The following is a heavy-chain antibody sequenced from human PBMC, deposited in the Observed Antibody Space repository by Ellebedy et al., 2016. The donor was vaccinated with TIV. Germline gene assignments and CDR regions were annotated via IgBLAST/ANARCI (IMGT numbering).Heavy chain of an antibody. CDR3: ARDHYGGNLFDY. CDR2: MYYSGST. CDR1: GDSISTNNYY. D-gene: IGHD4-23*01. V-gene: IGHV4-39*07. J-gene: IGHJ4*02. Sequence: SETLSLTCTVSGDSISTNNYYWGWIRQPPGKGLEWIGSMYYSGSTHHNPSLKSRVTISVDTSKNQLSLKLSSVTAADTALYFCARDHYGGNLFDYWGQGTLVIVSS.